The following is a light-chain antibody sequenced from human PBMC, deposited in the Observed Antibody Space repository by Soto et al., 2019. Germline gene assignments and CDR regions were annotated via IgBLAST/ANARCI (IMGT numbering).Light chain of an antibody. CDR3: QQSYSTPRT. Sequence: DIQMTQSPSSLSASVGDRVTITCQASQSISSYLNWYQQKPGKAPKLLIYAASSLQSGVPSRFSGSGSGTDFTLTISSLQPEDFATYYCQQSYSTPRTFGQGTKVE. CDR2: AAS. CDR1: QSISSY. J-gene: IGKJ1*01. V-gene: IGKV1-39*01.